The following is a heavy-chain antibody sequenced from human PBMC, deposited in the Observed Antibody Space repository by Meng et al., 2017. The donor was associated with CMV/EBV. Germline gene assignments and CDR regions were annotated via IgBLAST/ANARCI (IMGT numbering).Heavy chain of an antibody. V-gene: IGHV3-53*01. CDR1: GFTVSSNY. D-gene: IGHD2-2*01. Sequence: GGSLRLSCAASGFTVSSNYMSWVRQAPGKGLEWVSVIYSGGNTYYADSVKGRFTISRDNSKNTLYLQMNSLRAEDTAVYYCATAYCSSTSCYPWGQGTLVTVSS. J-gene: IGHJ5*02. CDR3: ATAYCSSTSCYP. CDR2: IYSGGNT.